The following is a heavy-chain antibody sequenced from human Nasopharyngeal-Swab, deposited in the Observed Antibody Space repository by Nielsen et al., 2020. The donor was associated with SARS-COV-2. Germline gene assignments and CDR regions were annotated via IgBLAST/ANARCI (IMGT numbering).Heavy chain of an antibody. CDR1: GFTFDDYT. J-gene: IGHJ4*02. V-gene: IGHV3-9*01. CDR3: ARGTADYSNPSFDY. Sequence: LKISCAASGFTFDDYTMHWVRQPPGEGLEWVSGINWNSGRKGYADSVKGRFTISRDNAKNSLYLLMNSLRSEDTALYYCARGTADYSNPSFDYWGQGTLVTVPP. CDR2: INWNSGRK. D-gene: IGHD4-11*01.